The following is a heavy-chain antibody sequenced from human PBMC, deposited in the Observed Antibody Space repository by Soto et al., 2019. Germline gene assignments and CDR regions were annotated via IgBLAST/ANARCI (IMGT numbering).Heavy chain of an antibody. CDR1: GGSITSYY. V-gene: IGHV4-4*08. CDR3: ARNHQGPVDFDH. J-gene: IGHJ4*02. CDR2: IYSTGST. Sequence: ETLSLTCTVSGGSITSYYWSWIRQPPGKRLEWIGHIYSTGSTHYNPSLKSRVTISLGTSENQLSLTLTSVTAADTAVYYCARNHQGPVDFDHWGPGTLVTVSS.